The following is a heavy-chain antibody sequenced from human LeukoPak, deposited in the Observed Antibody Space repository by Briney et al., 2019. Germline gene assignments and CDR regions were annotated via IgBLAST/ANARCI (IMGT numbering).Heavy chain of an antibody. V-gene: IGHV3-30*03. J-gene: IGHJ5*02. CDR1: GLTFSSHW. Sequence: GGSLRLSCAASGLTFSSHWMHWVRQAPGKGLEWVAVISYDGSNKYYADSVKGRFTISRDNSKNTLYLQMNSLRAEDTAVYYCARDLSAWGQGTLVTV. CDR2: ISYDGSNK. CDR3: ARDLSA.